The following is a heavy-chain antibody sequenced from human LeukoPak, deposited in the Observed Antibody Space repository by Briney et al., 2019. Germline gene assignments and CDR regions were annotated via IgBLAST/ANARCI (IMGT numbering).Heavy chain of an antibody. J-gene: IGHJ4*02. D-gene: IGHD4-17*01. V-gene: IGHV3-21*01. CDR2: ISSSSSYI. CDR1: GFTFSSYS. CDR3: AKGGRYGEYLHY. Sequence: GGSLRLSCAASGFTFSSYSMNWVRQAPGEGLEWVSSISSSSSYITYADSAKGRFTISRDNAKNSLYLQMNSLRAEDTAVYYCAKGGRYGEYLHYWGQGTLVTVSS.